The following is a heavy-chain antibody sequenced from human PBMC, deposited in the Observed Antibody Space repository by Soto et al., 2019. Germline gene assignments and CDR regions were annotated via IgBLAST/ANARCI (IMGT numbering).Heavy chain of an antibody. CDR1: GFTFSGYA. CDR2: ISYDGSNK. Sequence: GGSLRLSCAASGFTFSGYAMHWVRQAPGKGLEWVAVISYDGSNKYYADSVKGRFTISRDNSKNTLYLQMNSLRAEDTAVYYCARETYYYDSSGYPYYYYGMDVWGQGTTVTVS. D-gene: IGHD3-22*01. J-gene: IGHJ6*02. CDR3: ARETYYYDSSGYPYYYYGMDV. V-gene: IGHV3-30-3*01.